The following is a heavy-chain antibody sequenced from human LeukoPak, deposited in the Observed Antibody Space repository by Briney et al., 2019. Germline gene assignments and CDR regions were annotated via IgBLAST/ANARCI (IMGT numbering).Heavy chain of an antibody. Sequence: PSETLSLTCTVSGGSISSSYWSWIRQPPGKGLEWIGYFYYSGSTNYNSSLKSRVTISLDTSKNQFSLKLTSVTAADTAVYYCARVLRGGNSGYAFDIWGQGTMVTVSS. CDR3: ARVLRGGNSGYAFDI. J-gene: IGHJ3*02. CDR1: GGSISSSY. D-gene: IGHD4-23*01. CDR2: FYYSGST. V-gene: IGHV4-59*01.